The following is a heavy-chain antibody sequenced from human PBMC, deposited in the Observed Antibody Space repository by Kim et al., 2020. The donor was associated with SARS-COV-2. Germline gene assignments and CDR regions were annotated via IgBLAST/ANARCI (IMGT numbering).Heavy chain of an antibody. J-gene: IGHJ4*02. CDR3: ARALQGGMTTVVTHDY. V-gene: IGHV1-46*01. CDR2: INPSGGST. Sequence: ASVKVSCKASGYTFTSYYMHWVRQAPGQGLEWMGIINPSGGSTSYAQKFQGRVTMTRDTSTSTVYMELSSLRSEDTAVYYCARALQGGMTTVVTHDYWGQGTLVTVSS. CDR1: GYTFTSYY. D-gene: IGHD4-17*01.